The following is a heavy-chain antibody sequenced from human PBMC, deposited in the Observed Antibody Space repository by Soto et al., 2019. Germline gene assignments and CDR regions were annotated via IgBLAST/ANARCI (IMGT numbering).Heavy chain of an antibody. J-gene: IGHJ6*04. CDR3: EREGGDEWIAYYDYGMYV. D-gene: IGHD2-21*01. Sequence: QVQLVESGGGVVQPGTSLPLSCAASGFDFSNFVMHWVRQAPGKGLECVAVIWHDASHEYYGDSVQGRFTISRDNSKHLLYLPMNSPRAEDTAVYYCEREGGDEWIAYYDYGMYVWGDGTTVTVSS. V-gene: IGHV3-33*01. CDR1: GFDFSNFV. CDR2: IWHDASHE.